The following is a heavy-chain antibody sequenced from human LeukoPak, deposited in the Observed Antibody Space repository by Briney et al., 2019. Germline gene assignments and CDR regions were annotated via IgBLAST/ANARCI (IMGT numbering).Heavy chain of an antibody. CDR3: ARGAPVVVPSDYGPGYFRL. D-gene: IGHD2-15*01. Sequence: ASVKVSCKPSGYTFTSYYMHWLRQATGHGLEWMGIINPSGASRSYAQKFQGRVTMTTDTSTSTVYMELSSLRSEDTAVYYCARGAPVVVPSDYGPGYFRLWGQGTLVTVPS. CDR2: INPSGASR. J-gene: IGHJ1*01. CDR1: GYTFTSYY. V-gene: IGHV1-46*01.